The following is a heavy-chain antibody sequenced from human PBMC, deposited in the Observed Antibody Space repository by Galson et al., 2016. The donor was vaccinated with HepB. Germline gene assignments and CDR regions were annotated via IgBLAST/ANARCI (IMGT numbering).Heavy chain of an antibody. V-gene: IGHV4-61*02. CDR3: LRQPYTSSSWDSME. J-gene: IGHJ4*02. D-gene: IGHD6-13*01. CDR1: GGSINSGSYY. CDR2: IQSSGST. Sequence: TLSLTCTVSGGSINSGSYYWTWIRQPAGKGLEWIGRIQSSGSTNYNPSLNTRVSISLDTSKSQFSLKLSSATAADTTVYYCLRQPYTSSSWDSMEWGQGTLVTVSS.